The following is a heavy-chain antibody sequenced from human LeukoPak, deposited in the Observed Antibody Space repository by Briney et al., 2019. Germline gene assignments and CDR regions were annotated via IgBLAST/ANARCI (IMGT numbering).Heavy chain of an antibody. CDR1: GFTFSSYG. J-gene: IGHJ3*02. V-gene: IGHV3-33*01. CDR3: AREVGGSAFDI. Sequence: GGSLRLSCAASGFTFSSYGMHWVRQAPGKGLEWVAVMWFDGSNIYYADSVKGRFTISRDNSKNTLYPQMNSLRAEDTAVYYCAREVGGSAFDIWGQGTMVTVSS. CDR2: MWFDGSNI. D-gene: IGHD3-16*01.